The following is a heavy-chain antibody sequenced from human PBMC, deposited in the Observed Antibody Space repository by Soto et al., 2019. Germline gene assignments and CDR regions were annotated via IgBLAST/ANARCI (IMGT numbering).Heavy chain of an antibody. V-gene: IGHV3-21*01. D-gene: IGHD5-18*01. CDR2: ISSSSSYI. J-gene: IGHJ4*02. CDR1: GFTFSSYS. Sequence: EVQLVESGGGLVKPGGSLRLSCAASGFTFSSYSMNWVRQAPGKGLEWVSSISSSSSYIYYADSLKGRFTISRDNAKNTLYLQLNSLRAEDTAVYYCARHATGYSYGLIDYWGQGTLVTVSS. CDR3: ARHATGYSYGLIDY.